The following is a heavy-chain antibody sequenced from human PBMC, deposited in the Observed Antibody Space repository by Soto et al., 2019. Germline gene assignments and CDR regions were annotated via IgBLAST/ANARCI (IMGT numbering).Heavy chain of an antibody. Sequence: ASVKVSCKASGYTFTGYYMHWVRQAPGQGLEWMGWINPNSGGTNYAQKFQGRVTMTRDTSTSTAYMELSSLRSEDTAVYYCARGGQQLVIDWFDPWGQGTLVTAPQ. CDR3: ARGGQQLVIDWFDP. D-gene: IGHD6-13*01. CDR2: INPNSGGT. V-gene: IGHV1-2*02. CDR1: GYTFTGYY. J-gene: IGHJ5*02.